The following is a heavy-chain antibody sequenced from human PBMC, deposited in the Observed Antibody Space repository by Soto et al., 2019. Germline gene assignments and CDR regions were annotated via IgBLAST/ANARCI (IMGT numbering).Heavy chain of an antibody. CDR3: ARVASGPMGT. CDR1: GGSMNNNF. CDR2: ISYSGST. V-gene: IGHV4-59*01. J-gene: IGHJ5*02. D-gene: IGHD6-25*01. Sequence: PSETLSLTCTVSGGSMNNNFWTWIRQTPGKGLEWIGYISYSGSTNYNPSLQSRLTMSLDKIKSQFSLKLRSVTAADTAVYYCARVASGPMGTWGQGTLVTVSS.